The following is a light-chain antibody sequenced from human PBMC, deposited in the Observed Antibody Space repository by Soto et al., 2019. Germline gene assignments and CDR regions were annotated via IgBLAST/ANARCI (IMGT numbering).Light chain of an antibody. Sequence: QSALTQPRSVSGSPGQSVTISCTGTSSDVGTYDFVSWYQQHPGKAPRLMIFDVSERPSGVPDRFSGSKSGNTASLTISGLQAEDEADSYCCLYAVPFYVFGTGTKVTVL. CDR1: SSDVGTYDF. V-gene: IGLV2-11*01. J-gene: IGLJ1*01. CDR3: CLYAVPFYV. CDR2: DVS.